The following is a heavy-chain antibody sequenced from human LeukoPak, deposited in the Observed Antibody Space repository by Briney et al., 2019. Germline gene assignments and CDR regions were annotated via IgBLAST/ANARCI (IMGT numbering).Heavy chain of an antibody. Sequence: PSGTLSLTCAVSGGSISSSNWWSWVRQPPGKGLEWIGEIYHSGSTNYNPSLKSRVTISVDTSKNQFSLKLSSVTAADTAVYYCARDLAQSSRSYNWFDPWGQGTLVTISS. V-gene: IGHV4-4*02. CDR1: GGSISSSNW. D-gene: IGHD6-13*01. CDR2: IYHSGST. CDR3: ARDLAQSSRSYNWFDP. J-gene: IGHJ5*02.